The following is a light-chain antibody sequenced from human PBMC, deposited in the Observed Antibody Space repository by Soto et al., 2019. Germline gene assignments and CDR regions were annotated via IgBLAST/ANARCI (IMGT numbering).Light chain of an antibody. V-gene: IGLV2-14*01. J-gene: IGLJ1*01. CDR2: EVS. CDR1: NSDVGGYNC. Sequence: QSALTQPASVSGSPGQSITISCTGTNSDVGGYNCVSWYQQHPGKAPKLMIYEVSNRPSGISNRFSGSKSGNTASLTISGPQAEDEADYFCCSYTSSSTDVFGSGTNVTVL. CDR3: CSYTSSSTDV.